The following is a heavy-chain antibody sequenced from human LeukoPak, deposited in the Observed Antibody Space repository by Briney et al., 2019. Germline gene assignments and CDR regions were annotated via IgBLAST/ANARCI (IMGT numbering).Heavy chain of an antibody. CDR1: GFTFSSYW. V-gene: IGHV3-74*01. D-gene: IGHD5-24*01. CDR2: INTDGSTT. CDR3: ARGGLEPVDY. J-gene: IGHJ4*02. Sequence: RPGRSLRLSCAVSGFTFSSYWMHWVRQAPGMGLVWVSRINTDGSTTSYADSVKGRFTISRDNAKNTLYLQVNSLRAEDTAVYYCARGGLEPVDYWGQGTLVTVSS.